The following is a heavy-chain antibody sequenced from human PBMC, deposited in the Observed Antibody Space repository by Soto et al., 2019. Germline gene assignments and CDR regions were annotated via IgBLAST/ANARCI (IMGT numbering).Heavy chain of an antibody. CDR3: TRLGIAAAGTPLAYYYMDV. CDR2: IRSKAYGGTT. Sequence: GGSLRLSCTASGFTFGDYAMSWFRQAPGKGLEWVGFIRSKAYGGTTEYAPSVKGSFTILREDSKSIAYLQMNSLKTEDTAVYYCTRLGIAAAGTPLAYYYMDVWGKGTTVTVSS. V-gene: IGHV3-49*03. CDR1: GFTFGDYA. D-gene: IGHD6-13*01. J-gene: IGHJ6*03.